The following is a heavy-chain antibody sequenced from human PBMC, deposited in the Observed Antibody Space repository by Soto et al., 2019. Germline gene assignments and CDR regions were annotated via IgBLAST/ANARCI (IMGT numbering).Heavy chain of an antibody. Sequence: QVQLVQSEAEVKKPGASVKVSCKASGYTFTSYGISWVRQAPGQGLEWMGWISAYNGNTNYAQKLQGRVTMTTDTSTSTAYMELRSLRSDDTAVYYCARDPGGMRYCSGGSCYSSVWFDPSGQGTLVTVSS. D-gene: IGHD2-15*01. V-gene: IGHV1-18*01. CDR1: GYTFTSYG. CDR2: ISAYNGNT. CDR3: ARDPGGMRYCSGGSCYSSVWFDP. J-gene: IGHJ5*02.